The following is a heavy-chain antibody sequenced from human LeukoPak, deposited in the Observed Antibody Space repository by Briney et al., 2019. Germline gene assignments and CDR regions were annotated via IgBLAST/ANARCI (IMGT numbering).Heavy chain of an antibody. CDR1: GFTFSSYW. J-gene: IGHJ6*03. CDR3: ARALDFWGGSGYMDV. Sequence: GGSLRLSCAASGFTFSSYWMSWVRQAPGKGLEWVANIKQDGSEKYYVDSVKGRFTISRDNAKNSLYLQMNSLRAEDTAVYYCARALDFWGGSGYMDVWGKGTTVTVSS. CDR2: IKQDGSEK. V-gene: IGHV3-7*01. D-gene: IGHD3-3*01.